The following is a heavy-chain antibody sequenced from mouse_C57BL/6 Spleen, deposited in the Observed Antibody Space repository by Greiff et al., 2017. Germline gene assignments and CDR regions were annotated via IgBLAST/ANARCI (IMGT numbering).Heavy chain of an antibody. V-gene: IGHV1-4*01. Sequence: VQLQESGAELARPGASVKMSCKASGYTFTSYTMHWVNQRPGQGLEWIGYINPSSGYTKYNQKFKDKATLTADKSSSTAYMQLSSLTSEDSAVYYCARSGTTVVAPRFDYWGQGTTLTVSS. CDR1: GYTFTSYT. D-gene: IGHD1-1*01. J-gene: IGHJ2*01. CDR2: INPSSGYT. CDR3: ARSGTTVVAPRFDY.